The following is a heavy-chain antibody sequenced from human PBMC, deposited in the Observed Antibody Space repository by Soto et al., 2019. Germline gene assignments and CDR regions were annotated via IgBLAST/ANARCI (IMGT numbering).Heavy chain of an antibody. V-gene: IGHV1-46*01. D-gene: IGHD2-15*01. CDR3: ARADIVVVVAATSGMDV. CDR2: INPSGGST. J-gene: IGHJ6*02. Sequence: QVQLVQSGAEVKKPGASVKVSCKASGYTFTSYYMHWVRQAPGQGLEWMGIINPSGGSTSYARKFQGRVTMTRDTSTSTVYMELSSLRSEDTAVYYCARADIVVVVAATSGMDVWGQGTTVTVSS. CDR1: GYTFTSYY.